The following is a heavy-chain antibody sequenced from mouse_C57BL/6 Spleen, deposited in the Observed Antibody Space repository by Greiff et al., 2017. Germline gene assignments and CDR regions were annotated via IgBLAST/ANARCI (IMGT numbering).Heavy chain of an antibody. CDR1: GISITTGNYR. D-gene: IGHD2-14*01. CDR3: AREDYYRGAMDY. CDR2: IYYSGTI. V-gene: IGHV3-5*01. Sequence: DVQLQESGPGLVKPSQTVFLTCTVTGISITTGNYRWSWIRQFPGNKLEWIGYIYYSGTITYNPSPTSRTTITRDTPKNQFFLEMNSLTAEDTATYYCAREDYYRGAMDYWGQGTSVTVSS. J-gene: IGHJ4*01.